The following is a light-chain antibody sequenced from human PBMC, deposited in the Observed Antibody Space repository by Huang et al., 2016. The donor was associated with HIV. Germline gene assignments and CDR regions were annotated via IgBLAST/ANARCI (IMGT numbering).Light chain of an antibody. CDR1: QSVSRSY. CDR3: QQYESSPWT. J-gene: IGKJ1*01. Sequence: EIVLTQSPGTLSLSPGERATLSCRASQSVSRSYLGWYQQKAGQAPRLLIYVASSRAPGIPDRFIGSGSGTDFTLTISRLEPEDFAIYYCQQYESSPWTFGQGTKVEMK. V-gene: IGKV3-20*01. CDR2: VAS.